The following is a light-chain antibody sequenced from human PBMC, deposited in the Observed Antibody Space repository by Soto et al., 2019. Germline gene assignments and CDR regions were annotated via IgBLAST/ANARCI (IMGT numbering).Light chain of an antibody. Sequence: DIQMTQSPSTLSASVGDRVTITCRASQSISSWLAWYQQKPGKAPKLLIFDASSLESGVPSRFSGSGSGTEFTLTISSLQPDDFATYYCQRYNSYPYTFGQGTKVDIK. J-gene: IGKJ2*01. CDR2: DAS. V-gene: IGKV1-5*01. CDR3: QRYNSYPYT. CDR1: QSISSW.